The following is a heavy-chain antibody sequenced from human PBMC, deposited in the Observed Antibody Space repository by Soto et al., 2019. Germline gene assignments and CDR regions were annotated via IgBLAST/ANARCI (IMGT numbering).Heavy chain of an antibody. D-gene: IGHD3-16*01. CDR3: ASATFYYDVSVGPYYYYGMDV. J-gene: IGHJ6*02. Sequence: QVQLVQSGAEVKKPGSSVKVSCKTSGGTLSSYAINWVRQAPGQGLEWIGRIIPLFGTANYAQNFQGRVTITAAESTSTAYVELRSLRSEDTAVYYCASATFYYDVSVGPYYYYGMDVWGQGTTVSVSS. V-gene: IGHV1-69*18. CDR1: GGTLSSYA. CDR2: IIPLFGTA.